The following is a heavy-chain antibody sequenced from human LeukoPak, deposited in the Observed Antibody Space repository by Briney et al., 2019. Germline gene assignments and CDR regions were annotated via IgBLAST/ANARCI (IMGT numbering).Heavy chain of an antibody. Sequence: GASVKVSCKASGGTFGSYAISWVRQAPGQGLEWMGGIIPIFGTANYAQKFQGGVTITADESTSTAYMELSSLRSEDTAVYYCARADAAIPNWFDPWGQGTLVTVSS. CDR1: GGTFGSYA. CDR2: IIPIFGTA. J-gene: IGHJ5*02. CDR3: ARADAAIPNWFDP. D-gene: IGHD2-2*02. V-gene: IGHV1-69*13.